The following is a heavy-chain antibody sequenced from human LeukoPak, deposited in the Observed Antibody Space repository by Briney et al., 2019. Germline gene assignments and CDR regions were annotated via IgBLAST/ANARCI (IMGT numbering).Heavy chain of an antibody. J-gene: IGHJ6*03. CDR1: GGSISSSNYY. CDR2: IYYSGST. CDR3: AKDVGGGLYYMDV. Sequence: PSETLSLTCTVSGGSISSSNYYWDWIRQPPGKGLEWIGSIYYSGSTYYNPSLKSRVTISIDTSKNQFSLKLSSVTAADTAVYYCAKDVGGGLYYMDVWGKGTTVTVSS. D-gene: IGHD1-26*01. V-gene: IGHV4-39*07.